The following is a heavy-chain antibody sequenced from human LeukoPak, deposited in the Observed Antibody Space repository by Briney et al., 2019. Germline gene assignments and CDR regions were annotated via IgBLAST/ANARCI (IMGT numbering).Heavy chain of an antibody. CDR2: ISWNSGSI. CDR3: AKDRDSRVGFDS. CDR1: GFTFDDYA. V-gene: IGHV3-9*01. D-gene: IGHD3-22*01. Sequence: PGGSLRLSCAASGFTFDDYAMHWVRQAPGKGLEWVSGISWNSGSIGYADSVKGRLTISRDNAKNSLSLQMNSLRPEDTALYYCAKDRDSRVGFDSWGQGILVTVSS. J-gene: IGHJ4*02.